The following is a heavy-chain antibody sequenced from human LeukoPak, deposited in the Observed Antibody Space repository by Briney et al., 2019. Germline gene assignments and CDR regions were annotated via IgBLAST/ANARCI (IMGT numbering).Heavy chain of an antibody. J-gene: IGHJ4*02. CDR1: GFIFSSYW. D-gene: IGHD6-13*01. V-gene: IGHV3-7*05. CDR2: TKQDGSEK. CDR3: AREAAAAHPDY. Sequence: PGGSLRLSCAASGFIFSSYWMSWVRQAPGKGLEWVVNTKQDGSEKYYVDSVKGRFTISRDNAKNSLYLQMNSLRAEDTAVYYCAREAAAAHPDYWGQGTLVVVSA.